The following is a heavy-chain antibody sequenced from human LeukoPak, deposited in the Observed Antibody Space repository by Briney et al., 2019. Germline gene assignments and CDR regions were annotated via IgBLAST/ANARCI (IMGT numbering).Heavy chain of an antibody. CDR1: GYSINNYW. J-gene: IGHJ4*02. D-gene: IGHD3-22*01. CDR2: IYPGDSDT. Sequence: LGESLKISCKGSGYSINNYWIGWVRQMPGKGLEWMGIIYPGDSDTRYSPSFQGQVTISADKSISTAYLQWSSLKASDTAMYYCARHPIETYYYDSSGYYHYYFDYWGQGTLVTVSS. CDR3: ARHPIETYYYDSSGYYHYYFDY. V-gene: IGHV5-51*01.